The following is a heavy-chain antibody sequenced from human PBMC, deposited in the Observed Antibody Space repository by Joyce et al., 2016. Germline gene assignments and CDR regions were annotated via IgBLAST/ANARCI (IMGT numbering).Heavy chain of an antibody. CDR2: ISRGNTYR. CDR1: GFIFSSYS. V-gene: IGHV3-21*01. J-gene: IGHJ4*02. D-gene: IGHD4-11*01. Sequence: EVQLVESGVGMVKPGEVLRLSCTASGFIFSSYSMTWVRQAPGKGLEWVSSISRGNTYRCHADSVKGRFTISRDNARNSLYLQMNSLRAEDTAVYYCARDVLTTVTKAYGYWGQGTLVAVSS. CDR3: ARDVLTTVTKAYGY.